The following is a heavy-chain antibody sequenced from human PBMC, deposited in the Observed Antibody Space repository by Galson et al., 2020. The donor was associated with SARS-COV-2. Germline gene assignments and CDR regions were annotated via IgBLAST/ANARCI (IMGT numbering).Heavy chain of an antibody. V-gene: IGHV3-30*04. D-gene: IGHD1-26*01. CDR1: GFTFSSYA. CDR2: ISYDGSNK. CDR3: ARTYSGSYSSYFDY. Sequence: GGSLRLSCAASGFTFSSYAMHWVRQAPGKGLEWVAVISYDGSNKYYADSVKGRFTISRDNSKNTVYLQMNSLRAEDTAVYYCARTYSGSYSSYFDYWGQGTLVTVSS. J-gene: IGHJ4*02.